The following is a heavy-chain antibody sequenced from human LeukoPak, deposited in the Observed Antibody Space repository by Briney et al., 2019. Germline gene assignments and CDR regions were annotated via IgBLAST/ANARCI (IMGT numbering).Heavy chain of an antibody. J-gene: IGHJ4*02. V-gene: IGHV1-2*02. CDR2: INPNSGGT. D-gene: IGHD2-21*02. CDR3: ARGGAYCGGDCYSYNPPFDY. Sequence: ASVKVSCKASGYTFTGYYMHWVRQAPGQGLEWMGWINPNSGGTNYAQKFQGRVTMTRDTSISTAYMELGRLRSDDTAVYYCARGGAYCGGDCYSYNPPFDYWGQGTLVTVSS. CDR1: GYTFTGYY.